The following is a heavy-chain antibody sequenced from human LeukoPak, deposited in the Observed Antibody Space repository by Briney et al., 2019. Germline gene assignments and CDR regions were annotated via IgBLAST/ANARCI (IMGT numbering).Heavy chain of an antibody. V-gene: IGHV4-39*07. D-gene: IGHD3-10*01. CDR1: GFTFSNGG. Sequence: TLRLSCTASGFTFSNGGMNWGWQPPPTGQEWNGSGYYNGSTGSTYYNPPFKSGATILRDKSKNHFSLKLSSVTAADKAVYYCARGRGEGRGITMVRGVRASPYNWFDPWGHGTLVTVSS. J-gene: IGHJ5*02. CDR3: ARGRGEGRGITMVRGVRASPYNWFDP. CDR2: GYYNGSTGST.